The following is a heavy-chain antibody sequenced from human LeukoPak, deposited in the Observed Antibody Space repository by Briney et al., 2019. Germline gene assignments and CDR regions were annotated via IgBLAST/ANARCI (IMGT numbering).Heavy chain of an antibody. V-gene: IGHV4-59*08. D-gene: IGHD3-10*01. CDR3: ARVHDGSGSLSSWFDP. CDR2: ISYSGSV. J-gene: IGHJ5*02. Sequence: PSETLSLTCTVSSGSITNDYWTWIRQPPGKGLEWIGYISYSGSVNYNPSLKTRVTMSLDTSRNQFSVNLKSVTAADTAMYYCARVHDGSGSLSSWFDPWGRGTRVTVSS. CDR1: SGSITNDY.